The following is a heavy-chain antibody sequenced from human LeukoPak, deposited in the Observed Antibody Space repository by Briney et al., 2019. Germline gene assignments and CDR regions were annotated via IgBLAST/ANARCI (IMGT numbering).Heavy chain of an antibody. Sequence: PSETLSLTCTVSGGSMRSHYWTWIRQPPGKGLEGIGCIYYSGSTNYNPSLKSRVTISVDTSKNQFSLKLSSVTAADTAVYYCARGGFGSSTWYFDVDPWGQGTLVTVSS. D-gene: IGHD6-13*01. CDR2: IYYSGST. J-gene: IGHJ5*02. CDR3: ARGGFGSSTWYFDVDP. V-gene: IGHV4-59*11. CDR1: GGSMRSHY.